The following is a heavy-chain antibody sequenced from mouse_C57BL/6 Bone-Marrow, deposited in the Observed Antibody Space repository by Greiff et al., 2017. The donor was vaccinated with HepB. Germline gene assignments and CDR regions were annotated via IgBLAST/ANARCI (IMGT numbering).Heavy chain of an antibody. CDR1: GFNIKNTY. CDR2: IDPANGNT. Sequence: EVKLVESVAELVRPGASVKLSCTASGFNIKNTYMHWVKQRPEQGLEWIGRIDPANGNTKYAPKFQGKATITADTSSNTAYLQLSSLTSEDTAIYYCARPTIVTTFSWFAYWGQGTLVTVSA. D-gene: IGHD2-5*01. V-gene: IGHV14-3*01. J-gene: IGHJ3*01. CDR3: ARPTIVTTFSWFAY.